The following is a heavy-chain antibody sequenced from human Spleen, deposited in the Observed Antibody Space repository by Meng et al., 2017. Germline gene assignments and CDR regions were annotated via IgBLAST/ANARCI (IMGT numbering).Heavy chain of an antibody. CDR2: AST. J-gene: IGHJ4*02. Sequence: QVQLQESGPGRVRPSETLSLICTVSGGSVRSSDYQWSWIRQPPGKGLEWIGFASTNYNPSLKSRLTISLDTSKNQFSLKLSSVTAADTAVYYCARLMSGYDVFDYWGQGTLVTVSS. D-gene: IGHD5-12*01. V-gene: IGHV4-61*08. CDR3: ARLMSGYDVFDY. CDR1: GGSVRSSDYQ.